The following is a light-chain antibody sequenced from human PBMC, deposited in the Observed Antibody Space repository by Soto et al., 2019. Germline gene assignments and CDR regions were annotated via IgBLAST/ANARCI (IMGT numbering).Light chain of an antibody. Sequence: EIVLTQSPGTLSLSPGERATLSRRASQSVSSSYLAWYQQKPGQAPRLLIYGASSRATGIPDRFSGSGSGTDFTLTISRLEPEDFAVYYCQQYGSSPLTFGQGTQVDIK. V-gene: IGKV3-20*01. J-gene: IGKJ1*01. CDR3: QQYGSSPLT. CDR2: GAS. CDR1: QSVSSSY.